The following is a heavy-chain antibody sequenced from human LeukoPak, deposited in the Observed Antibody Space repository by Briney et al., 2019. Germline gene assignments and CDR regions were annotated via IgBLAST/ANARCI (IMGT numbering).Heavy chain of an antibody. D-gene: IGHD2-2*01. J-gene: IGHJ6*02. CDR3: ARAIVVVPAAHYYYYGMDV. Sequence: SVKVSCRASGGTFSSYAISWVRQAPGQGLEWMGRIIPILGIANYAQKFQGRVTIIADKSTSTAYMELSSLRSEDTAVYYCARAIVVVPAAHYYYYGMDVWGQGTTVTVSS. CDR1: GGTFSSYA. V-gene: IGHV1-69*04. CDR2: IIPILGIA.